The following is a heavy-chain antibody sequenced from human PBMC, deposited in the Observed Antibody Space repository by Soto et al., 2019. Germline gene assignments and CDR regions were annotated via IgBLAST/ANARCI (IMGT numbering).Heavy chain of an antibody. Sequence: PGGSMSLSCAAFGFPFSSYWMHWVRQAPGKGLVWVSRINSDGSSTSYADSVKGRFTISRDNAKNTLYLQMNSLRAEDTAVYYCANGMYYYDSSGYYQGFQHWGQGTLVTVSS. CDR2: INSDGSST. CDR3: ANGMYYYDSSGYYQGFQH. J-gene: IGHJ1*01. V-gene: IGHV3-74*01. D-gene: IGHD3-22*01. CDR1: GFPFSSYW.